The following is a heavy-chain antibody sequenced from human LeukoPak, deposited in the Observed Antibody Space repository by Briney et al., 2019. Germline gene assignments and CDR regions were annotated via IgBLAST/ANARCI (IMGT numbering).Heavy chain of an antibody. J-gene: IGHJ5*02. Sequence: SETLSLTCTVSGYSISSGYYWGWIRQPPGKGLEWIGRIYTSGSTNYNPSLKSRVTISVDTPKNQFSLKLSSVTAADTAVYYCARDRYFDWYNWFDPWGQGTLVTVSS. D-gene: IGHD3-9*01. V-gene: IGHV4-38-2*02. CDR2: IYTSGST. CDR1: GYSISSGYY. CDR3: ARDRYFDWYNWFDP.